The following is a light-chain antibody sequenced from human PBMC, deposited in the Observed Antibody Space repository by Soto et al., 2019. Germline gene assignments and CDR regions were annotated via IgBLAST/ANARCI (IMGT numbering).Light chain of an antibody. Sequence: QSALTQPASVSGSPGQSITISCTGTSSDVGGYKYVSWYQQHPDKAPKLIIFEVSNRPSGISSRFSGSKSGNTASLTISGLQAEDEADYYCGSWDSSLSAYVFGTGTKLTVL. CDR3: GSWDSSLSAYV. CDR1: SSDVGGYKY. V-gene: IGLV2-14*01. CDR2: EVS. J-gene: IGLJ1*01.